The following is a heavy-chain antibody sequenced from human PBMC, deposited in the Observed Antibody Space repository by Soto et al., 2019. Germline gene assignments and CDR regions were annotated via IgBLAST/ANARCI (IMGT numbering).Heavy chain of an antibody. J-gene: IGHJ4*02. V-gene: IGHV1-8*01. D-gene: IGHD2-2*01. Sequence: QVQLVQSGAEMKKPGASVKVSCKASGYTFTSHDINWMRPTTGQGLEWMGWMNPNSGHTNCAQKFQGRVTMTRDTSISTAYMELTNLGSEDTAIYYCASDMSTNWGQGTLVTVSS. CDR1: GYTFTSHD. CDR2: MNPNSGHT. CDR3: ASDMSTN.